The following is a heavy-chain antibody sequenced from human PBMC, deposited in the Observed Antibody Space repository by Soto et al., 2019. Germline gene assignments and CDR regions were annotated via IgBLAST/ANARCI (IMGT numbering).Heavy chain of an antibody. CDR2: ISGSSSSYI. J-gene: IGHJ6*02. Sequence: GVSLSLSCAASGFTFSSYSMNWVRHAPGKGLEWVSSISGSSSSYIYYADSVKGRFTISRDNAKNSLYLQMNSLRAEDTAVYYCARDDLDTGTGYYYYGMDVWGQGTTVTVSS. V-gene: IGHV3-21*01. CDR1: GFTFSSYS. D-gene: IGHD5-18*01. CDR3: ARDDLDTGTGYYYYGMDV.